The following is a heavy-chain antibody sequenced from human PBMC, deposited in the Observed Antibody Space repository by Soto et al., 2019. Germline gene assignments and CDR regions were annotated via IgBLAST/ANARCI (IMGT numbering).Heavy chain of an antibody. CDR3: ARDKGRSSGSDYYYDYGMDV. CDR2: IIPIFGTA. V-gene: IGHV1-69*01. Sequence: QVQLVQSGAEVKKPGFSVQVSCKASGGTFSSYAISWVRQAPGHGLEWMGGIIPIFGTANYAQKFQGRVTITADESTSTAYMELSSLRSEDTAVYYCARDKGRSSGSDYYYDYGMDVWGQGTTVTVSS. CDR1: GGTFSSYA. J-gene: IGHJ6*02. D-gene: IGHD3-22*01.